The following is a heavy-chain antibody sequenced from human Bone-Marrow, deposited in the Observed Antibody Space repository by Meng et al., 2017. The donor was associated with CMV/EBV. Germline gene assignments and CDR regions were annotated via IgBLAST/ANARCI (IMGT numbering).Heavy chain of an antibody. V-gene: IGHV2-5*01. J-gene: IGHJ4*02. CDR1: GFSPSISGVG. Sequence: QITLKESGPTLVKPTQTLTLTCAFSGFSPSISGVGVGGIRQPPGKALEWLALIYWNDDKAYSPFLKSRLTVTKDTSKNQVVLTMTNMDPVDTATYYGARLEVPVAKAYFDYWGQGTLVTVSS. D-gene: IGHD2-2*01. CDR3: ARLEVPVAKAYFDY. CDR2: IYWNDDK.